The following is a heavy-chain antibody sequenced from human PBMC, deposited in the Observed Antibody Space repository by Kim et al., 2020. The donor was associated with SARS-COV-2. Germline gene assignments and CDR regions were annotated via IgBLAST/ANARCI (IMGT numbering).Heavy chain of an antibody. D-gene: IGHD6-13*01. CDR2: LNEDGTES. J-gene: IGHJ4*02. CDR1: GFTFNRYW. V-gene: IGHV3-7*01. Sequence: GGSLRLSCVVSGFTFNRYWMTWVRQAPGKGLEWVTNLNEDGTESYYVDSVRGRFTISRDNAENSLYLRMDNRRAEDTGVYYCASSIEAAGAFDYWGQGTLVAVSS. CDR3: ASSIEAAGAFDY.